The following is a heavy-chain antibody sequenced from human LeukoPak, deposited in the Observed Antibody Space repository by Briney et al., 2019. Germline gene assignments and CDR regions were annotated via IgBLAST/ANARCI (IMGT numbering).Heavy chain of an antibody. D-gene: IGHD3-22*01. Sequence: ASVKVSCKASGYTFTSYDISWVRQAPGQGLEWMGWISAYNGNTNYAQKLQGRVTMTTDTSTSTAYMELRSLRSDDTAVYYCARANDYYDSSGYFDYWGQGTLVTVSS. V-gene: IGHV1-18*01. J-gene: IGHJ4*02. CDR3: ARANDYYDSSGYFDY. CDR2: ISAYNGNT. CDR1: GYTFTSYD.